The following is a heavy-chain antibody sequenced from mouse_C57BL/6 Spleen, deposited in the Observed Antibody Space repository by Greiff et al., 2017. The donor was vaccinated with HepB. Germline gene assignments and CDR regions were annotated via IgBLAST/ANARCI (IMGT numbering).Heavy chain of an antibody. CDR2: INPGSGGT. V-gene: IGHV1-54*01. J-gene: IGHJ2*01. CDR1: GYAFTNYL. D-gene: IGHD2-1*01. CDR3: ATGLYYGNY. Sequence: QVQLQQSGAELVRPGTSVKVSCKASGYAFTNYLIEWVKQRPGQGLEWIGVINPGSGGTNYNEKFKGKATLTADKSSSTAYMQLSSLTSEDSAVYFCATGLYYGNYWGQGTTLTVSS.